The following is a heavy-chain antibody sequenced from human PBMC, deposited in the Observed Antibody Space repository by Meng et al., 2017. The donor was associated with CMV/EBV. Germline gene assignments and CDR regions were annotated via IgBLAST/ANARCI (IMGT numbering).Heavy chain of an antibody. J-gene: IGHJ5*02. V-gene: IGHV1-2*02. Sequence: ASVKVSCKASGYTFTGYDMHWVRQAPGQGLEWMGWINPNSGGTNYAQKFQGRVTMTRDTSISTAYMELSRLRSDDTAVYYCARGSYYYDSSGPFDPWGQGTLVTVSS. CDR1: GYTFTGYD. CDR3: ARGSYYYDSSGPFDP. D-gene: IGHD3-22*01. CDR2: INPNSGGT.